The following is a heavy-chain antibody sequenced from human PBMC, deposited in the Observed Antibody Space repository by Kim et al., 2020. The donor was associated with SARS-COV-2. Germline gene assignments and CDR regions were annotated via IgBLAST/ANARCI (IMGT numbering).Heavy chain of an antibody. D-gene: IGHD6-19*01. CDR1: GFTFSSYA. V-gene: IGHV3-23*01. CDR3: AKGGVVVAGTGGYYYYGMDV. J-gene: IGHJ6*02. Sequence: GGSLRLSCAASGFTFSSYAMSWVRQAPGKGLEWVSAISGSGGSTYYADSVKGRFTISRDNSKNTLYLQMNSLRAEDTAVYYCAKGGVVVAGTGGYYYYGMDVWGQGTTVTVSS. CDR2: ISGSGGST.